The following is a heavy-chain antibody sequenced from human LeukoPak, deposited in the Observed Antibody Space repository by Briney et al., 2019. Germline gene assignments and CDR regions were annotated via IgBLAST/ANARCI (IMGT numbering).Heavy chain of an antibody. J-gene: IGHJ6*02. CDR2: ISDSGGST. D-gene: IGHD2-15*01. CDR3: VRGYSFGPYGMDV. V-gene: IGHV3-64D*09. Sequence: PGGSLRLTCSASGFPFSSYAMHWVRQAAGKGLAYVSAISDSGGSTYYADSVKGRFAISRDNSKNTLYLQMSSLRAEDTAVYFCVRGYSFGPYGMDVWGQGTTVTVSS. CDR1: GFPFSSYA.